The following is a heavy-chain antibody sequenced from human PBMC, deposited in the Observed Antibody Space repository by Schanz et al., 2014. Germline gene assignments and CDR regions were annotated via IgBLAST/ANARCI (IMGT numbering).Heavy chain of an antibody. D-gene: IGHD2-15*01. V-gene: IGHV3-23*01. CDR2: ISASGGTT. CDR3: AKTPREYCNYDNCPNWFDA. J-gene: IGHJ5*02. CDR1: GFTFSAYA. Sequence: EAQLLESGGGLVQPGGSLRLSCAASGFTFSAYAMTWVRQIPGKGLEWVSAISASGGTTYYADSVKGRFTISRDNSKNTLYLQMNNLRAEDTAVYYCAKTPREYCNYDNCPNWFDAWGQGTLXTASS.